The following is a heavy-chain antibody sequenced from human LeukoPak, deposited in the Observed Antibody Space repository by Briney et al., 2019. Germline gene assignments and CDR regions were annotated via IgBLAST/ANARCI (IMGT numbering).Heavy chain of an antibody. CDR3: ARGRTRVVPAARCYFDY. J-gene: IGHJ4*02. D-gene: IGHD2-2*01. CDR2: INHSGST. Sequence: KPSETLSLTCAVYGGSFSGYYWSWIRQPPGKGLEWIGEINHSGSTNYNPSLKSRVTISVDMSKNQFSLKLSSVTAADTAVYYCARGRTRVVPAARCYFDYWGQGTLVTVSS. CDR1: GGSFSGYY. V-gene: IGHV4-34*01.